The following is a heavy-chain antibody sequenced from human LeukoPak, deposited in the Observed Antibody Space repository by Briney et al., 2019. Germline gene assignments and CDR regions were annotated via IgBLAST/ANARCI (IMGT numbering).Heavy chain of an antibody. Sequence: ASVKVSCKASGYTFTGYYMHWVRQAPGQGLEWMGWINPNSGGTNYAQKFQGRVTMTRDTSISTAYMELSRLRSDDTAVYYCARYTYYYDSSGYYYEEPVDYWGQGTLVTVSS. J-gene: IGHJ4*02. CDR2: INPNSGGT. V-gene: IGHV1-2*02. D-gene: IGHD3-22*01. CDR3: ARYTYYYDSSGYYYEEPVDY. CDR1: GYTFTGYY.